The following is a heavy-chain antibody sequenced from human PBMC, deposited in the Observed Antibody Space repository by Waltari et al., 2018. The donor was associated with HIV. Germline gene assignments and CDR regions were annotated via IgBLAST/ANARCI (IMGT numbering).Heavy chain of an antibody. CDR2: IKPDSSEK. V-gene: IGHV3-7*01. CDR3: TRGGYWEPPDF. CDR1: GFSIGRYW. J-gene: IGHJ4*02. Sequence: QLVESGGDLVPPGGSLRLSCVVSGFSIGRYWMTWVGLGAGKGLEWVANIKPDSSEKHYVEVVKGRFTVSRDNARESMSLHMDTLRVDDTAVYYCTRGGYWEPPDFWGQGTLVTVSS. D-gene: IGHD1-26*01.